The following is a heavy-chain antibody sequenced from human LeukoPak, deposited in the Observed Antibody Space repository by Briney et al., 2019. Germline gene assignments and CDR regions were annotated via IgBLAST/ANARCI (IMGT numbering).Heavy chain of an antibody. V-gene: IGHV5-51*01. CDR2: IYPGDSDT. J-gene: IGHJ4*02. CDR1: GYSFTTYW. D-gene: IGHD2-15*01. CDR3: ARRSGGLDY. Sequence: GESLNISCKASGYSFTTYWIGWVRQMPGKGLEWMGIIYPGDSDTRYSPSFQGQVTMSADKSINTAYLQWNSLRASDTAMYYCARRSGGLDYWGQGTLVTVSS.